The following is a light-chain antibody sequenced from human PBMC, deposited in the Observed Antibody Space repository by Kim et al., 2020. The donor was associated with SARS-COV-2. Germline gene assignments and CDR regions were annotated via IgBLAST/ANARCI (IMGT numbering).Light chain of an antibody. CDR1: QAIRNE. Sequence: ASTGDRVTITCRASQAIRNELGWYQQKPGKAPKVLIYAASTLQSGVSSRFSGSGSGTDFTLTISSLQPEDFATYYCLQDSRYPRTFSQGTKVDIK. CDR2: AAS. V-gene: IGKV1-6*01. J-gene: IGKJ1*01. CDR3: LQDSRYPRT.